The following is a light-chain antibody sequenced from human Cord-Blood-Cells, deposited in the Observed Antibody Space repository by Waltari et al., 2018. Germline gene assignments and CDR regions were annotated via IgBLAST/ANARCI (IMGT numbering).Light chain of an antibody. CDR1: SSDVGRYNL. J-gene: IGLJ1*01. Sequence: QSALTQPASVSGSPGQSITISCTGTSSDVGRYNLVSWYHQHPGKAPKLMIYEVSKRPSGVSNRFSGSKSGNTASLTISGLQAEDEADYYCCSYAGSSTFYVFGTGTKVTVL. V-gene: IGLV2-23*02. CDR3: CSYAGSSTFYV. CDR2: EVS.